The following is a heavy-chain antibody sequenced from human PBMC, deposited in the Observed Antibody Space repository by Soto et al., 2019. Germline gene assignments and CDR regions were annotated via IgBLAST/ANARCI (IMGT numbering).Heavy chain of an antibody. Sequence: PSETLSLTCTVSGGSISSSSYYWGWIRQPPEKGLEWIGSIYYSGSTYYNPSLKSRVTISVDTSKNQFSLKLSSVTAADTAVYYCASPGIAAAGILMDVWGQGTTVTVSS. V-gene: IGHV4-39*01. J-gene: IGHJ6*02. D-gene: IGHD6-13*01. CDR3: ASPGIAAAGILMDV. CDR1: GGSISSSSYY. CDR2: IYYSGST.